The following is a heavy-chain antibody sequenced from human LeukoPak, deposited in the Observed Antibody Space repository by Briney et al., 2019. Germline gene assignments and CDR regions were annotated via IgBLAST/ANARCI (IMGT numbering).Heavy chain of an antibody. D-gene: IGHD2-2*01. CDR1: GGSFSGYY. CDR3: ARGRHCSSTSCYSYYYYYGIDV. J-gene: IGHJ6*02. CDR2: INHSGST. V-gene: IGHV4-34*01. Sequence: SETLSLTCAVYGGSFSGYYWSWIRQPPGKGLEWIGEINHSGSTNYNPSLKSRVTISVDTSKNQFSLKLSSVTAADTAVYYCARGRHCSSTSCYSYYYYYGIDVWGQGTTVTVSS.